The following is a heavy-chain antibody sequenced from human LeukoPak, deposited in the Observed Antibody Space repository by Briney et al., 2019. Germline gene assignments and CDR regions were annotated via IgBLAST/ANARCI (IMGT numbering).Heavy chain of an antibody. CDR1: GASISSSTYY. D-gene: IGHD3-22*01. V-gene: IGHV4-39*07. CDR2: ASYSGNT. Sequence: SETLSLTCTVSGASISSSTYYWGWIRQPPGTGLEWIGSASYSGNTYYNPSLKSRVTILVDTSKNQFSLKLSSVTAADTAVYYCARDSYYYDSSGYSSRRAFDIWGQGTMVTVSS. J-gene: IGHJ3*02. CDR3: ARDSYYYDSSGYSSRRAFDI.